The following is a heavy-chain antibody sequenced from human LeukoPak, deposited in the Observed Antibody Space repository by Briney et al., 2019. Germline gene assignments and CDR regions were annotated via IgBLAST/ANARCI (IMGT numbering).Heavy chain of an antibody. CDR1: GGSFSGYY. J-gene: IGHJ3*02. Sequence: SETLSLTCAVYGGSFSGYYWSWIRQPPGKGLEWIGEINHSGSTNYNPSLKSRVTISVDTSKNQFSLKLSSVTAADTAVYYCARGRVRWYTGYPDAFDIWGQGTMVTVSS. V-gene: IGHV4-34*01. CDR2: INHSGST. CDR3: ARGRVRWYTGYPDAFDI. D-gene: IGHD4-23*01.